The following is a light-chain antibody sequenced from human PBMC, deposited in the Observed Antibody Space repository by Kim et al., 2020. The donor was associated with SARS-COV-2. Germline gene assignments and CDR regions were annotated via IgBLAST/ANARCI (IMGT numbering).Light chain of an antibody. CDR1: SLRSYY. J-gene: IGLJ2*01. CDR2: GKN. V-gene: IGLV3-19*01. CDR3: NSRDSNDNVV. Sequence: VALGQTVRITGQGDSLRSYYATWYQQKPGQAPIVVIYGKNNRPPGIRKRFSGSSSGNTASLNITGTQAGDEADYFCNSRDSNDNVVFGGGTKLTV.